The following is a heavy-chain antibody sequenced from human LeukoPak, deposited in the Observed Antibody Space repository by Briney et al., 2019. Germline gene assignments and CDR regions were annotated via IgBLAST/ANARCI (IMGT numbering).Heavy chain of an antibody. V-gene: IGHV3-23*01. Sequence: GGSLRLSCAASGFTFSSYAVSWVRQAPGKGLGWVSAISGSGGSTYYADSVKGRFTISRDNSKNTLYLQMNSLRAEDRAVYYCASAGADEYWGQGTLAIVTA. CDR1: GFTFSSYA. J-gene: IGHJ4*02. CDR2: ISGSGGST. CDR3: ASAGADEY. D-gene: IGHD1-26*01.